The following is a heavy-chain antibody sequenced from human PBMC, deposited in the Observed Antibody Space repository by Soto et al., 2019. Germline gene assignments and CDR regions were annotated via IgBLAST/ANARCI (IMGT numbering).Heavy chain of an antibody. V-gene: IGHV4-61*08. CDR3: ARLSVANTGTRDYFDY. Sequence: SETLSLTCTVSGGSISSDGYYWSWIRQQPGKGLEWIGYIYYSGSTNYNPSLKSRVTISVDTSKNQFSLKLSSVTAADTAVYYCARLSVANTGTRDYFDYWGQGTLVTVSS. CDR2: IYYSGST. D-gene: IGHD6-19*01. J-gene: IGHJ4*02. CDR1: GGSISSDGYY.